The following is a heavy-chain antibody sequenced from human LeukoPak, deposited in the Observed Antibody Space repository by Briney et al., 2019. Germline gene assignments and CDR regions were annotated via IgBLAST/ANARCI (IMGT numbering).Heavy chain of an antibody. Sequence: ASVKVSCKASGYTLTSFGISWVRQAPGQGLEWMGWISPHSGDTNYAQKFQGRVTMTTDTSTSTAYLELRGLGSDDAAVYYCARDLNPYYYDTSGYYWLDYWGQGTLVTVSS. J-gene: IGHJ4*02. D-gene: IGHD3-22*01. CDR1: GYTLTSFG. CDR3: ARDLNPYYYDTSGYYWLDY. CDR2: ISPHSGDT. V-gene: IGHV1-18*01.